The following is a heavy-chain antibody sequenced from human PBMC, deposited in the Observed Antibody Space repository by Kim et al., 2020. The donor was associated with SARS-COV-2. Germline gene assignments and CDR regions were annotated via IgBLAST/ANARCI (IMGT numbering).Heavy chain of an antibody. V-gene: IGHV1-24*01. CDR1: GYTLTELS. CDR3: AIDVRDPVDSSWDVGDSYYYGLDV. CDR2: FDPEDGET. D-gene: IGHD3-10*02. J-gene: IGHJ6*02. Sequence: ASVKVSCKVSGYTLTELSMHWVRQAPGKGLEWMGSFDPEDGETIYAHRFQGRVTMTEDTSTDTAYMELSSLRSEDTAVYYFAIDVRDPVDSSWDVGDSYYYGLDVWRQGTTVAVSS.